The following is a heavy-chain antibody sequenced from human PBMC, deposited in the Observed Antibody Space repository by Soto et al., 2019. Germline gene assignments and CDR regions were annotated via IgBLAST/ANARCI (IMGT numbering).Heavy chain of an antibody. V-gene: IGHV4-30-2*03. CDR1: GGSISSGGYS. CDR2: IYHSGST. Sequence: SETLSLTCAVSGGSISSGGYSWSWIRQPPGKGLEWIGYIYHSGSTYYNPSLKSRLTISVVTSKNYSSLKLNSVTAADTAVYYCARLDYYGSGSYRHFDYWGQGTLVTVSS. CDR3: ARLDYYGSGSYRHFDY. J-gene: IGHJ4*02. D-gene: IGHD3-10*01.